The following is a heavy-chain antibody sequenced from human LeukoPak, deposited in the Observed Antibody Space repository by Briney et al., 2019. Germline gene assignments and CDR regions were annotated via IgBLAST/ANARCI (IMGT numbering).Heavy chain of an antibody. CDR2: FDPEDGET. CDR3: ATFVVVVPAAILAFDI. CDR1: GYTLTELS. V-gene: IGHV1-24*01. Sequence: ASVKVSCKVSGYTLTELSMHWMRQAPGKGLEWMGGFDPEDGETIYAQKFQGRVTMTEDTSTDTAYMELSSLRSEDTAVYYCATFVVVVPAAILAFDIWGQGTMVTVSS. J-gene: IGHJ3*02. D-gene: IGHD2-2*02.